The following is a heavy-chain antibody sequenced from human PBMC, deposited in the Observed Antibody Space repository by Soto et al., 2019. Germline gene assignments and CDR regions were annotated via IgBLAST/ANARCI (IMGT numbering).Heavy chain of an antibody. CDR2: TSPAGSST. CDR3: ARGNTGYRNFDY. J-gene: IGHJ4*02. CDR1: GFTFSDYY. V-gene: IGHV3-74*01. Sequence: PGGSLRLSCAAPGFTFSDYYMSWIRQAPGKGLEWVSRTSPAGSSTYYADFVRGRFTISKDTAKNTLYLQINSLGAEDPAVYYCARGNTGYRNFDYWGQGTLVTVSS. D-gene: IGHD5-12*01.